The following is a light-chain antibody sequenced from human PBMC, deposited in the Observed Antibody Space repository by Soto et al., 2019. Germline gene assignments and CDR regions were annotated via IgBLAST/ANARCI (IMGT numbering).Light chain of an antibody. CDR1: QSISSW. Sequence: DIQMTQSPSTLSASVGDRVTITCRASQSISSWLAWYQQKPGKAPKLLIYDASSLESGVPSRFSGSGSGTEFTLTISSLQPDAVATYYCQQYNSYLWTFGQGTKVEIK. V-gene: IGKV1-5*01. CDR3: QQYNSYLWT. CDR2: DAS. J-gene: IGKJ1*01.